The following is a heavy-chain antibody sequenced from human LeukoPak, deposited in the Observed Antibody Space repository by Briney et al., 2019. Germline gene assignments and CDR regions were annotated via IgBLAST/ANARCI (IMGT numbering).Heavy chain of an antibody. V-gene: IGHV1-46*01. CDR1: GYTFTSYY. CDR3: AKDMGDFWSGPTPFDY. Sequence: ASVKVSCKASGYTFTSYYMHWVRQAPGQGLEWMGIINPSGGSTSYAQKFQGRVTMTRDTSTSTVYMELSSLRAEDTALYYCAKDMGDFWSGPTPFDYWGQGTLVTVSS. J-gene: IGHJ4*02. CDR2: INPSGGST. D-gene: IGHD3-3*01.